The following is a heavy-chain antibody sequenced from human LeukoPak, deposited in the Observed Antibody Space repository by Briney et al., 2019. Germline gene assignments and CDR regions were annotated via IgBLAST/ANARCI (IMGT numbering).Heavy chain of an antibody. Sequence: PGGSLRLSCVASGFTVSTHYMTWVRQAPGKGLEWVSVIYSGGTTYYADSVKGRFSISRDNSKNTLYLQMNSLRAEDTAVYYCARYDYGRSGFDYWGQGTLVTVSS. D-gene: IGHD5-12*01. J-gene: IGHJ4*02. CDR3: ARYDYGRSGFDY. CDR1: GFTVSTHY. CDR2: IYSGGTT. V-gene: IGHV3-66*01.